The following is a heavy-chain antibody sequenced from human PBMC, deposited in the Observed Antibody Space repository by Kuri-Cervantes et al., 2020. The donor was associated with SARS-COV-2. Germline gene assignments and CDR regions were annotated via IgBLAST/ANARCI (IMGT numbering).Heavy chain of an antibody. D-gene: IGHD4-11*01. J-gene: IGHJ6*02. CDR2: INADSGNT. V-gene: IGHV1-3*01. CDR3: ARESDSNYAINYYYGMDV. Sequence: ASVKVSCKASGYTFTSYAMHWVRQAPGQRLEWMGWINADSGNTRYSQKFQGRVTMTRNTSISTAYMELSSLRSEDTAVYYCARESDSNYAINYYYGMDVWGQGTTVTVSS. CDR1: GYTFTSYA.